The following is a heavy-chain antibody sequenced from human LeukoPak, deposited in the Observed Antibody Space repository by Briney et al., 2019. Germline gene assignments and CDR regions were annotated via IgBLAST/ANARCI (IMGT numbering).Heavy chain of an antibody. CDR2: IYPGDSDT. CDR3: ARSYGSGSYYTNWFDP. D-gene: IGHD3-10*01. CDR1: GYSFTSYW. Sequence: GESLKISFXGSGYSFTSYWIGWVRPMPGKGLEWMGIIYPGDSDTRYSPSFQGQVTISADKSISTAYLQWSSLKASDTAMYYCARSYGSGSYYTNWFDPWGQGTLVTVSS. J-gene: IGHJ5*02. V-gene: IGHV5-51*01.